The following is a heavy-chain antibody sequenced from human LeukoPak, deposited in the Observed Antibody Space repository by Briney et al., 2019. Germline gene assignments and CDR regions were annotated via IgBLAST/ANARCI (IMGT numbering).Heavy chain of an antibody. J-gene: IGHJ4*02. CDR1: GFIFSNYN. V-gene: IGHV3-48*01. CDR3: ARALGYSYGYPVDY. D-gene: IGHD5-18*01. Sequence: GGSQRLSCAASGFIFSNYNMNWVRQTPGKGLERLSYISSSSGTIYYADSVKGRFTISGDNAKNSLYLQMNSLRAEDTAVYYCARALGYSYGYPVDYWGQGTLVTVAS. CDR2: ISSSSGTI.